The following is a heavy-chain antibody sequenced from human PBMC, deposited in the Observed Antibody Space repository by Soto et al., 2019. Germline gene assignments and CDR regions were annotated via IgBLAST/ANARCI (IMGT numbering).Heavy chain of an antibody. CDR2: ISSSSSYI. CDR1: GFTFSSYA. J-gene: IGHJ6*02. V-gene: IGHV3-21*01. D-gene: IGHD3-16*02. Sequence: PGGSLRLSCAASGFTFSSYAMSWVRQAPGKGLEWVSSISSSSSYIYYADPVKGRFTISRDNAKNSLYLQMNSLRAEDTAVYYCARAREPITFGGVIASYYYYGMDVWGQGTTVTV. CDR3: ARAREPITFGGVIASYYYYGMDV.